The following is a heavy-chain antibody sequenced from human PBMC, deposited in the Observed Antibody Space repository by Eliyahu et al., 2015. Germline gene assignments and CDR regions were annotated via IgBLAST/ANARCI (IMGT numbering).Heavy chain of an antibody. J-gene: IGHJ3*02. CDR1: GGPISXGGXY. CDR3: ARESTLTGGVGIDAFDI. D-gene: IGHD7-27*01. V-gene: IGHV4-31*03. Sequence: QVQLQESGPGLVKPSQTLSLTCTVSGGPISXGGXYWSWXRQHPGKGLEWIGYIYYSGSTYYNPSLKSRVTISVDTSKNQFSLKLSSVTAADTAVYYCARESTLTGGVGIDAFDIWGQGTMVTVSS. CDR2: IYYSGST.